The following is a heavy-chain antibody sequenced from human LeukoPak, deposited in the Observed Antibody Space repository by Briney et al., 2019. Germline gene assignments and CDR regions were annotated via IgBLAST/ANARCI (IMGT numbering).Heavy chain of an antibody. CDR3: ARRLGYCSSTSCSK. CDR1: GFTFSSYE. CDR2: ISSSGSTI. Sequence: PGGSLRLSCAASGFTFSSYEMNWVRQAPGKGLEWVSYISSSGSTIYYADSVKGRFTISRDNAKNSLYLQMNSLRAEDTAVYYCARRLGYCSSTSCSKWGQGTLATVSS. V-gene: IGHV3-48*03. D-gene: IGHD2-2*01. J-gene: IGHJ4*02.